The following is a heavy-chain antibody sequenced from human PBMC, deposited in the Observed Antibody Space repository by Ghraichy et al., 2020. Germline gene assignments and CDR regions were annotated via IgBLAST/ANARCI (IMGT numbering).Heavy chain of an antibody. D-gene: IGHD6-19*01. CDR2: ISSSSSYI. J-gene: IGHJ6*02. CDR3: ARSIAVAGKDYYYYGMDV. V-gene: IGHV3-21*01. Sequence: AGSLRLSCAASGFTFSSYSMNWVRQAPGKGLEWVSSISSSSSYIYYADSVKGRFTISRDNAKNSLYLQMNSLRAEDTAVYYCARSIAVAGKDYYYYGMDVWGQGTTVTVSS. CDR1: GFTFSSYS.